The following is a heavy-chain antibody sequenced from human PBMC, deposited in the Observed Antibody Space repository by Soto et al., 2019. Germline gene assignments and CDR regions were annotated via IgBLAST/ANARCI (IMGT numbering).Heavy chain of an antibody. V-gene: IGHV3-23*01. CDR2: ISGSSSST. CDR3: AKGRGSGYYSYYYGMDV. J-gene: IGHJ6*02. CDR1: GFTFSSYA. D-gene: IGHD3-3*01. Sequence: EVQLLESGGGLVQPGGSLRLSCAASGFTFSSYAMSWVRQAPGKGLEWVSSISGSSSSTYYADSVKGRFTISRDNSKNTLYVQMNSLRAEDTAVYYCAKGRGSGYYSYYYGMDVWGLGTTVTVSS.